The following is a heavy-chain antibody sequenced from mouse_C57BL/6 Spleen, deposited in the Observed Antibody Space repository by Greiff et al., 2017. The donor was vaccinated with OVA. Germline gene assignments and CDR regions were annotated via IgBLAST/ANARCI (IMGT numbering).Heavy chain of an antibody. D-gene: IGHD1-1*01. CDR1: GYTFTSYW. J-gene: IGHJ2*01. CDR3: AREGYYYGSSPYYFDY. V-gene: IGHV1-64*01. CDR2: IHPNSGST. Sequence: QVQLKQPGAELVKPGASVKLSCKASGYTFTSYWMHWVKQRPGQGLEWIGMIHPNSGSTNYNEKFKSKATLTVDKSSSTAYMQLSSLTSEDSAVYYCAREGYYYGSSPYYFDYWGQGTTLTVSS.